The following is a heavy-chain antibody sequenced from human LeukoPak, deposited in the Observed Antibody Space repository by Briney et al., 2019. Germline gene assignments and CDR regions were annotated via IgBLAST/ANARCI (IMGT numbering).Heavy chain of an antibody. D-gene: IGHD3-9*01. Sequence: PGASLRLSCAASGFIFSNYAMSWVRQAPGKGLEWVSAIGGRDGGTYYADSVKGRFTVSRDDPKNTLYLQMNTLRVEDTAVYYCAKWGDYDILTGYYASGYWGHGTLVTVSS. V-gene: IGHV3-23*01. CDR3: AKWGDYDILTGYYASGY. CDR1: GFIFSNYA. J-gene: IGHJ4*01. CDR2: IGGRDGGT.